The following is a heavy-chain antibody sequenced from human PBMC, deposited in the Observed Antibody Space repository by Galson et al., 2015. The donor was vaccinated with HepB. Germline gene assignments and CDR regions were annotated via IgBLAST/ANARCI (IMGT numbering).Heavy chain of an antibody. D-gene: IGHD3-3*01. V-gene: IGHV3-30-3*01. CDR1: GFTFSSYA. CDR2: ISYDGSNK. Sequence: SLRLSCAASGFTFSSYAMHWVRQAPGKGLEWVAVISYDGSNKYYADSVKGRFTISRDNSKNTLYLQMNSLRAEDTAVYYCARDLGDYDFWSGYYANWFDPWGQGTLVTVSS. J-gene: IGHJ5*02. CDR3: ARDLGDYDFWSGYYANWFDP.